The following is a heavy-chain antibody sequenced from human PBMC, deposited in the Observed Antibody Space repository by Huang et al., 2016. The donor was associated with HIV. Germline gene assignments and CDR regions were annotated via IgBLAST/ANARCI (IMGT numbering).Heavy chain of an antibody. CDR3: ARSEPSRYYFDY. V-gene: IGHV3-30-3*01. Sequence: QVQLVESGGGVVQPGTSLRLSCAASGFTFSNYAMNWVRQAPGKGLEWVAVISNEGSTKYYADSVKGRFTISRDNSKNTVDLQMNSLRAEDTAVYYCARSEPSRYYFDYWGQGTLVTVSS. CDR2: ISNEGSTK. CDR1: GFTFSNYA. J-gene: IGHJ4*02.